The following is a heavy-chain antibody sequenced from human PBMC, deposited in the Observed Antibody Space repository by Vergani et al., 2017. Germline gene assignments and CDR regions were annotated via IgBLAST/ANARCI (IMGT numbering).Heavy chain of an antibody. J-gene: IGHJ4*02. CDR1: GFTFSSYG. CDR3: ARSLRRDGYSPTFDY. Sequence: VQLVESGGGLVQPGGSLRLSCAASGFTFSSYGMHWVRQAPGKGREWVAVISYDGSNKYYADSVKGRFTISRDNSKNTLYLQMNSLRAEDTAVYYCARSLRRDGYSPTFDYWGQGTLVTVSS. V-gene: IGHV3-30*03. CDR2: ISYDGSNK. D-gene: IGHD5-24*01.